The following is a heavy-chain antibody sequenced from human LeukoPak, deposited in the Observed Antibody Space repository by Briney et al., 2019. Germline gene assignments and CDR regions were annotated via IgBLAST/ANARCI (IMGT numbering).Heavy chain of an antibody. CDR1: GGSISSYY. CDR2: IYYIGST. CDR3: ARVRGAYCSGGSCCTPYDAFDI. V-gene: IGHV4-59*01. J-gene: IGHJ3*02. D-gene: IGHD2-15*01. Sequence: SETLSLTCSVSGGSISSYYWSWIRQPPGKGLEWIGYIYYIGSTNCNPSLRSRVTISIDTSKNQFSLKLSSVTAADTAVYYCARVRGAYCSGGSCCTPYDAFDIWGQGTMVTVSS.